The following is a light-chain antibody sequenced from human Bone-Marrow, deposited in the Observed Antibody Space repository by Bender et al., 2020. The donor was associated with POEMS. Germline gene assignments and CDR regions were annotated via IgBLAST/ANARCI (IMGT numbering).Light chain of an antibody. CDR3: QVWDRSSENPV. CDR2: DDS. CDR1: DIGSKS. J-gene: IGLJ2*01. Sequence: SYVLTQPPSVSVAPGQTARITCGGHDIGSKSVHWYHQKPGQAPVLVIYDDSDRPSGIPERFSGSNSGNTATLTISRVEAGDEADYYCQVWDRSSENPVFGGGTKLTVL. V-gene: IGLV3-21*02.